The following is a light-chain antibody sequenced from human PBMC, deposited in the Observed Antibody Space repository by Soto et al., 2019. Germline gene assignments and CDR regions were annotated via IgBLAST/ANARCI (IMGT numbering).Light chain of an antibody. CDR1: QNIYSN. CDR2: AAS. Sequence: EIVMTQSPATLSVSPGERATLSCRASQNIYSNLAWYQQKPGQPPRLLMYAASTRATDIPARFSGSGSGTEFTLTISNLQSEDFAVYYCQHYNNWPTYTFGQGTKLEI. CDR3: QHYNNWPTYT. V-gene: IGKV3-15*01. J-gene: IGKJ2*01.